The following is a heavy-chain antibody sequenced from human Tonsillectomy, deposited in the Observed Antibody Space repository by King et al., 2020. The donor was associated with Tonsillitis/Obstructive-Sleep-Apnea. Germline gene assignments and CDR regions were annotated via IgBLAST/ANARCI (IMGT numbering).Heavy chain of an antibody. J-gene: IGHJ6*02. CDR1: GGYISSSSYY. CDR2: IYNSGNT. Sequence: QLQESGPGLVKPSETLSLTCTVSGGYISSSSYYWGWIRQPPGKGLEWIGSIYNSGNTYCNPSLKSRVTISVDSSKNQFSLKLISVTAADTAVYYCARRRIAGFPTGVSYGMDVWGQGTSVTVSS. V-gene: IGHV4-39*01. CDR3: ARRRIAGFPTGVSYGMDV. D-gene: IGHD6-13*01.